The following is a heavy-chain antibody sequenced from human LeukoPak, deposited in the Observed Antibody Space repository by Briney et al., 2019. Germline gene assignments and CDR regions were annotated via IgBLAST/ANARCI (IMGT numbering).Heavy chain of an antibody. Sequence: GGSLRLSCAASGFTFSSYAMHWVRQAPGKGLEWVAVISYDGSNKYYADSVKGRFTISRDNSKNTLYLQMNSLRAEDTAVYYCARGRAPYDLYFYGMDVWGPGTTVTVSS. J-gene: IGHJ6*02. D-gene: IGHD3-3*01. CDR3: ARGRAPYDLYFYGMDV. CDR1: GFTFSSYA. CDR2: ISYDGSNK. V-gene: IGHV3-30*04.